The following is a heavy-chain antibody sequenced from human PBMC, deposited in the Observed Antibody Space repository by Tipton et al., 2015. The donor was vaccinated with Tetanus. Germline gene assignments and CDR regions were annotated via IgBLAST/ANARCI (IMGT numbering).Heavy chain of an antibody. CDR1: GASISSSRRFD. Sequence: TLSLTCTVSGASISSSRRFDCGWIRQPPGKGLEWIGTISYSGSTSYSPSLKSRVTMSVDTSRNQFSLNLTSVTAADTAMYYCVTVNFPTSSPYGMDVWGQGPTVPFSS. D-gene: IGHD1-1*01. CDR2: ISYSGST. CDR3: VTVNFPTSSPYGMDV. J-gene: IGHJ6*02. V-gene: IGHV4-39*01.